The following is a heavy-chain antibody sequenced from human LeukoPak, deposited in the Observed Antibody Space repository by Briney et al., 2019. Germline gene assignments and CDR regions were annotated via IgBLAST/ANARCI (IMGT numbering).Heavy chain of an antibody. V-gene: IGHV1-8*01. CDR1: GYTFTSYD. Sequence: ASVKVSCEASGYTFTSYDINWVRQATGQGLKWMGWMNPNSGNTGYAQKFQGRVTMTRNTSISTAYMELSSLRSEDTAVYYCARMTSYSSSWYVDPWGQGTLVTVSS. J-gene: IGHJ5*02. D-gene: IGHD6-13*01. CDR3: ARMTSYSSSWYVDP. CDR2: MNPNSGNT.